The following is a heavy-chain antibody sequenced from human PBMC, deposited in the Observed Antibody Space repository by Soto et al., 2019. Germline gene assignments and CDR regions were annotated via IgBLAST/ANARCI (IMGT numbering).Heavy chain of an antibody. V-gene: IGHV5-51*01. Sequence: GASLKISCQGSGYTFSNYWIGWVRQMPGKGLEWMGIIYPGDSDTKYNPSFQGQVTISADKSITTTYLQWSSLKASDTAIYYCAASIFYYGMDVWGQGFTVTVTS. CDR3: AASIFYYGMDV. J-gene: IGHJ6*02. CDR2: IYPGDSDT. CDR1: GYTFSNYW.